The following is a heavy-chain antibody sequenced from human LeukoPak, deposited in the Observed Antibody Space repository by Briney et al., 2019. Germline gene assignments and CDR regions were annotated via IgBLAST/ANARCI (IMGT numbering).Heavy chain of an antibody. Sequence: GSSVKVSCKASGGTFSSYAISWVRQAPGQGLEGMGGIIPIFGTANYAQKFQGRVTITADESTSTAYMELSSLRSEDTAVYYGARALEAGKAARPGWFDPWGQGTLVTVSS. CDR1: GGTFSSYA. CDR2: IIPIFGTA. V-gene: IGHV1-69*01. D-gene: IGHD6-6*01. CDR3: ARALEAGKAARPGWFDP. J-gene: IGHJ5*02.